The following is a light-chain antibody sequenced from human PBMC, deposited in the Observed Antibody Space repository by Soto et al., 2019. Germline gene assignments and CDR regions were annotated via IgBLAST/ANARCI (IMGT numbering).Light chain of an antibody. CDR3: QQYHNSPLT. J-gene: IGKJ1*01. CDR1: QSVSSSY. V-gene: IGKV3-20*01. Sequence: EIVLTQSPGTLSLPPAERATLSCNASQSVSSSYLAWYQQKTGQAPRLFIYGASSRATGIPDRFSGSVSGTDFNLTISGLETEDFALYYCQQYHNSPLTFGQGTKVDIK. CDR2: GAS.